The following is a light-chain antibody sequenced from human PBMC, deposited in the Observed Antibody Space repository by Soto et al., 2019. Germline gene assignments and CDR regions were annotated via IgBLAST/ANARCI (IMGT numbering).Light chain of an antibody. Sequence: VLTQSPGPLSLSPGERATLSCRASQSVTSNYLAWYRQKPGQAPRLLIYGASSRATGIPDRFSGSGSGTDFTLTITRLEPEDFALYYCQQYGSSPLTFGGGTRVEIK. CDR2: GAS. V-gene: IGKV3-20*01. CDR1: QSVTSNY. J-gene: IGKJ4*01. CDR3: QQYGSSPLT.